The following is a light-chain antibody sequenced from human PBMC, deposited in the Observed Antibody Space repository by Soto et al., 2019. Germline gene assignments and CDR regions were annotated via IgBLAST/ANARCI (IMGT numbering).Light chain of an antibody. CDR1: QSVGTN. CDR3: QQYNNWPPIT. CDR2: DAS. Sequence: EIVLTQSPGTLSLSPGERATLSCSASQSVGTNLARYQQRPGQAPRLLIYDASTRASDIPVRFSGSGSGTEFTLTISSLQSEDFAVYYCQQYNNWPPITFGQGTRLEIK. J-gene: IGKJ5*01. V-gene: IGKV3-15*01.